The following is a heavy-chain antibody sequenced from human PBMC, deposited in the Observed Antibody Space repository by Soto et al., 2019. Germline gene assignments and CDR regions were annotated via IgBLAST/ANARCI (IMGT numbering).Heavy chain of an antibody. CDR3: ARLGVGLRWSPSRGGVFDY. V-gene: IGHV5-51*01. CDR2: IYPGDSDT. D-gene: IGHD4-17*01. Sequence: GESLKISCKGSGYSFTSYWIGWVRQMPGKGLEWMGIIYPGDSDTRYSPSFQGQVTISADKSISTAFLQWSSLKASDTAMYYCARLGVGLRWSPSRGGVFDYWGQGTLVTVSS. J-gene: IGHJ4*02. CDR1: GYSFTSYW.